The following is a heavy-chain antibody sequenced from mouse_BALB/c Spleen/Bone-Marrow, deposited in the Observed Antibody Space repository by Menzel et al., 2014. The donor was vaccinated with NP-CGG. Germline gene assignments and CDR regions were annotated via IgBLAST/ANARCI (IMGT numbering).Heavy chain of an antibody. V-gene: IGHV1-5*01. CDR3: TRDYGSFMDY. D-gene: IGHD1-1*01. CDR2: IYPGNSDT. CDR1: GYTFTSCW. Sequence: EVQRVESGTVLARPGASVKMSCKASGYTFTSCWMHWVKQRPGQGLEWIGTIYPGNSDTSYNQKFKGKAKLTAVTSTSTAYMEISSLTNEDSAVYFCTRDYGSFMDYWGQGTSVTVS. J-gene: IGHJ4*01.